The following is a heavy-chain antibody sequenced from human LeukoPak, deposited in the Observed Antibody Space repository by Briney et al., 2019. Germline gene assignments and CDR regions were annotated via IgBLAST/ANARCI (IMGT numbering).Heavy chain of an antibody. CDR2: IKQDGSRK. CDR1: GFTFSSYS. Sequence: GGSLRLSCAASGFTFSSYSMNWVRQAPGKGLEWVANIKQDGSRKLYVDSVQGRFTISRDNAKNSLYLQMNSLRAEDTAVYYCARRYGSGSYMDYWGQGTLVTVSS. CDR3: ARRYGSGSYMDY. D-gene: IGHD3-10*01. V-gene: IGHV3-7*01. J-gene: IGHJ4*02.